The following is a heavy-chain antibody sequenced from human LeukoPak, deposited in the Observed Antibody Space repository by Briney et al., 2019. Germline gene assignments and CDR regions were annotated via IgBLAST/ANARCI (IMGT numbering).Heavy chain of an antibody. J-gene: IGHJ3*02. Sequence: SQTLSLTCTVSGGSISSGSYYWSWIRQPAGKGLEWIGRIYTSGSTNYNPSLKSRVTISVDTSKNQFSLKLSSVTAADTAVYYCARGLYYYDSSGYYLWGFDIWGERTMVTVSS. CDR1: GGSISSGSYY. V-gene: IGHV4-61*02. D-gene: IGHD3-22*01. CDR2: IYTSGST. CDR3: ARGLYYYDSSGYYLWGFDI.